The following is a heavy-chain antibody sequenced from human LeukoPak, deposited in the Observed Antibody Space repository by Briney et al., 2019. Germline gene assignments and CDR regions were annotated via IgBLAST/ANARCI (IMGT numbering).Heavy chain of an antibody. CDR2: INHSGST. J-gene: IGHJ4*02. CDR1: GYSISSGYH. D-gene: IGHD6-19*01. CDR3: ARDPGGSSGWYFDY. Sequence: SETLSLTCAVSGYSISSGYHWGWIRQSPGKGLEWIGSINHSGSTYYNPSLKGRVTISLDTSKNQFSLKLSSVNAADTAVYSCARDPGGSSGWYFDYWGQGTLVTVSS. V-gene: IGHV4-38-2*02.